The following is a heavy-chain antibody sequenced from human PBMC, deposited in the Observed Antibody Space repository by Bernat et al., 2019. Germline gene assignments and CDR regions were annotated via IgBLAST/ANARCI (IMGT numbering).Heavy chain of an antibody. Sequence: QVQLVQSGAEVKKPGASVKVSCKASGYTFTSYGISWVRHAPGQGLEWMGWISAYNGNTNYEQKIKGRVTMTTDTTTRTAYMELRSLRSDDTDVYYCARPNAFYYYYGMDVWGQGTTVTVSS. J-gene: IGHJ6*02. CDR3: ARPNAFYYYYGMDV. V-gene: IGHV1-18*01. CDR1: GYTFTSYG. CDR2: ISAYNGNT.